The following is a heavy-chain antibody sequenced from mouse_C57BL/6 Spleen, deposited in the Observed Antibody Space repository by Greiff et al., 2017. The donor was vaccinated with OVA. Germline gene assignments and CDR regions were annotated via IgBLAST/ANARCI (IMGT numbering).Heavy chain of an antibody. Sequence: QVQLQQPGTELVKPGASVKLSCKASGYNFNSYWLHWVKQRPGPGLEWIGNINPSNGGTNYNEKFKSKANLTVDKSSSTAYMQLSSLTSEDSAVYYCASDLLSLWYFDVWGTGTTVTVSS. CDR2: INPSNGGT. D-gene: IGHD2-1*01. CDR1: GYNFNSYW. V-gene: IGHV1-53*01. J-gene: IGHJ1*03. CDR3: ASDLLSLWYFDV.